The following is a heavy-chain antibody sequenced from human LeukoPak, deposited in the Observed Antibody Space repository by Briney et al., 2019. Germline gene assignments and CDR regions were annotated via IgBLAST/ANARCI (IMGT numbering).Heavy chain of an antibody. CDR1: GFSFSSNW. CDR3: ARDYGVPSIDY. Sequence: PGGSLRLSCAATGFSFSSNWMSWVRQAPGKGLEWVSAISGSGGSTYYADSVKGRFTISRDNAKNSLYLQMNSLRAEDTAVYYCARDYGVPSIDYWGQGTLVTVSS. J-gene: IGHJ4*02. V-gene: IGHV3-21*01. D-gene: IGHD4-17*01. CDR2: ISGSGGST.